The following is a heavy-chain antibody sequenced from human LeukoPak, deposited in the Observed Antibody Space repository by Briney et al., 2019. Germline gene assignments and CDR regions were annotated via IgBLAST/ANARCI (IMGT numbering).Heavy chain of an antibody. CDR1: GFTFSSYW. J-gene: IGHJ4*02. V-gene: IGHV3-74*01. CDR3: ARVDIYNGNPLSLGC. Sequence: GGSLRLSCAASGFTFSSYWMHWVRQAPGKGLVWVSRINSDGSSTSYADSVKGRFTISRDNAKNTLHLQVNSLRAEDTAVYYCARVDIYNGNPLSLGCWGQGTLVTVSS. CDR2: INSDGSST. D-gene: IGHD5-12*01.